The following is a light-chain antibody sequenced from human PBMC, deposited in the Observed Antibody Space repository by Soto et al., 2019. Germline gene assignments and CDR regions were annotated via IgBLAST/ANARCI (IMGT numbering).Light chain of an antibody. J-gene: IGKJ1*01. CDR1: EDISNF. V-gene: IGKV1-33*01. Sequence: DIQMTQSPTSLSASVGDRVIITCQASEDISNFLNWCQHKPGKAPKLLIYDASHLESGVPSRFSGSGSGTDFTLTISRLEPEDFAVYYCQQYHSSPRTFGQGTKVDI. CDR2: DAS. CDR3: QQYHSSPRT.